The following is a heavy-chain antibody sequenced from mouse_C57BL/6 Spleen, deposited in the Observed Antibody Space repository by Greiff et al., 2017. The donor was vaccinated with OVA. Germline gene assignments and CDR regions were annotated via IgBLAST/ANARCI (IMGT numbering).Heavy chain of an antibody. Sequence: VQLQQSGPELVKPGASVKISCKASGYTFTDYYMNWVKQSHGKSLEWIGDINPNNGGTSYNQKFKGKATLTVDKSSSTAYMELRSLTSEDSAVYYCARSSWLLRDYWGQGTTLTVSS. V-gene: IGHV1-26*01. CDR2: INPNNGGT. J-gene: IGHJ2*01. CDR1: GYTFTDYY. D-gene: IGHD2-3*01. CDR3: ARSSWLLRDY.